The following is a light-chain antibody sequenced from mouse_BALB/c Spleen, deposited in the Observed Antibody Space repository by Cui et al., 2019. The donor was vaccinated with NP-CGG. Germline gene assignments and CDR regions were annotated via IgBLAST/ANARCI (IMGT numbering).Light chain of an antibody. CDR1: TGAVTTSNY. V-gene: IGLV1*01. J-gene: IGLJ1*01. Sequence: HDVVTPESALTTSPGETVTLTCRSSTGAVTTSNYANWVQEKPDHLFTGLIGGTNNRAPGVPARFSGSLIGGKAALTITGAQTEDEAIYFCALWYSNHWVFGGGTKLTVL. CDR3: ALWYSNHWV. CDR2: GTN.